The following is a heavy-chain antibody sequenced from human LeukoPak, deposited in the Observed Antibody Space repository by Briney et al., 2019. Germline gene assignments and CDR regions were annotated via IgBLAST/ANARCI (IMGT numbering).Heavy chain of an antibody. CDR2: ISYDGSNK. Sequence: GGSLRLSCAASGFTFSSYGMHWVRQAPGKGLEWVAVISYDGSNKYYADSVKGRFTISRDNSKNTLYLQMNSLRAEDTAVYYCAKDRNPYCSGGSCYTFDYWGQGTLVTVSS. J-gene: IGHJ4*02. CDR1: GFTFSSYG. D-gene: IGHD2-15*01. V-gene: IGHV3-30*18. CDR3: AKDRNPYCSGGSCYTFDY.